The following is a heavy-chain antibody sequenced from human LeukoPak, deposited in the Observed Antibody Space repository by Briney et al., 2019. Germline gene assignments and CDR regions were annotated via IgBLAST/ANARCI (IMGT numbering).Heavy chain of an antibody. D-gene: IGHD3-10*01. CDR1: GFTFSSYA. CDR2: ISGSGGST. Sequence: GRSLRLSCAASGFTFSSYAMSWVRQAPGKGLERVSAISGSGGSTYYADSVKGRFTISRDNSKNTLYLQMNSLRAEDTAVYYCAKAPSGTMVRGVTMNNYWGQGTLVTVSS. J-gene: IGHJ4*02. CDR3: AKAPSGTMVRGVTMNNY. V-gene: IGHV3-23*01.